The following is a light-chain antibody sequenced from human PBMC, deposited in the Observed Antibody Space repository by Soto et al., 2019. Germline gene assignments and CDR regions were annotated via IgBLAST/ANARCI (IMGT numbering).Light chain of an antibody. CDR1: SSDVGGYNF. CDR2: DVS. CDR3: CSYAGTYVYV. J-gene: IGLJ1*01. V-gene: IGLV2-11*01. Sequence: QSALTQPRSVSGSPGQSVTVSCTGTSSDVGGYNFVSWYQQHPGKAPKLMIYDVSKRPSGVSDRFSGSKSGNTASLTISGLQAEDEAVYFCCSYAGTYVYVFGTGTNVTVL.